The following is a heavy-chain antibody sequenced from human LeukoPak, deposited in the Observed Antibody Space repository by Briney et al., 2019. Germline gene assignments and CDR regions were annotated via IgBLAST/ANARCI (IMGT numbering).Heavy chain of an antibody. CDR2: IYPRDSDT. CDR3: ARHLGTSMYYFDY. D-gene: IGHD7-27*01. V-gene: IGHV5-51*01. J-gene: IGHJ4*02. Sequence: HGESLKISCKGSGYTFTSYWIDWFRQMPGKGLEWMGIIYPRDSDTRYSPSFQGQVTISADKSINTAYLQWSSLEASDTAMYYCARHLGTSMYYFDYWGQGTLVTVSS. CDR1: GYTFTSYW.